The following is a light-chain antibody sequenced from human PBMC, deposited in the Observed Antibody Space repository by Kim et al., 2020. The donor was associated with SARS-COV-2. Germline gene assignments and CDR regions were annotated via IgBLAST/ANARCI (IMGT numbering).Light chain of an antibody. J-gene: IGKJ3*01. CDR1: QSVSNN. Sequence: EIVMTQSPATLSVSPGERATLSCRASQSVSNNLAWYQQKAGHGPRLLIYATSTRATGIPARFDGSGSGTEFTLTISSLQSEDFAVYFCQQYSNWPFTFGPGTKVDIK. CDR2: ATS. CDR3: QQYSNWPFT. V-gene: IGKV3-15*01.